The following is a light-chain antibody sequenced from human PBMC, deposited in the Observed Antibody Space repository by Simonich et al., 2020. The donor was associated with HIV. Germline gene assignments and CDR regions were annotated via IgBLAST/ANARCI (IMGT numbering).Light chain of an antibody. CDR1: QSVSSN. Sequence: EVVMTQSPVTLSVSPGERATLSYRASQSVSSNLAWYQQKPGQAPRLVISGASTRATGIPARFSGSGSGTEFTLTISSLQSEDFAVYYCQQYNNWPPVTFGQGTKLEIK. CDR2: GAS. CDR3: QQYNNWPPVT. V-gene: IGKV3-15*01. J-gene: IGKJ2*01.